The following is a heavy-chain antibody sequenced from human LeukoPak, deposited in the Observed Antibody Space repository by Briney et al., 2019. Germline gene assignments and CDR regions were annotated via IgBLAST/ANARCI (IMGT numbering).Heavy chain of an antibody. CDR2: INSDGSST. D-gene: IGHD3-22*01. CDR3: AKDVAYYYDSRGYYYFDY. Sequence: GGSLRLSCAASGFTFSSYWMHWVRQAPGKGLVWVSRINSDGSSTTYADSVKGRFTISRDNSKNTLYLQMNSLRAEDTALYYCAKDVAYYYDSRGYYYFDYWGQGTLVTVSS. CDR1: GFTFSSYW. J-gene: IGHJ4*02. V-gene: IGHV3-74*01.